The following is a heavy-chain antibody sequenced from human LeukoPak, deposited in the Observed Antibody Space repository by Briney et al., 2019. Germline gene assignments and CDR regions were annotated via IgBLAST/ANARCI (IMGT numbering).Heavy chain of an antibody. Sequence: SETLSLTCTVSGGSISSSSYYWGWIRQPPGKGLEWIGNIYYSGNTYYSPSLKSRVTISVDTPKNQFSLNLSSVTAADTAVYYCARESYYDSSGYSHDAFDIWGQGTMVTVSS. CDR1: GGSISSSSYY. CDR3: ARESYYDSSGYSHDAFDI. V-gene: IGHV4-39*07. CDR2: IYYSGNT. D-gene: IGHD3-22*01. J-gene: IGHJ3*02.